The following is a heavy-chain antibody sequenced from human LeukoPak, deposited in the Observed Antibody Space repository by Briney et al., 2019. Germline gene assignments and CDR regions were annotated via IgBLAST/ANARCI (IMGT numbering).Heavy chain of an antibody. CDR3: AKRDDSGGNLVDL. Sequence: PSETLSLTCTVSGGSIRSGSHYWAWIRQPPGKGLEWIGSIYYSGSTYYNPSLENRVTISIDTSKNHFSLKLSSLSAADTSVYYCAKRDDSGGNLVDLWGQGTLVTVS. D-gene: IGHD3-22*01. J-gene: IGHJ4*02. CDR2: IYYSGST. V-gene: IGHV4-39*02. CDR1: GGSIRSGSHY.